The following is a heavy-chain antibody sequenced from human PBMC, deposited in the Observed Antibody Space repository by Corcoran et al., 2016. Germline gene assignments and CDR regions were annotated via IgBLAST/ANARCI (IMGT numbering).Heavy chain of an antibody. CDR2: IYPSDSDT. D-gene: IGHD3-10*02. CDR3: ARQITLSQGHDAFDI. J-gene: IGHJ3*02. CDR1: GYRFNTYW. V-gene: IGHV5-51*01. Sequence: EVQLVQSGAEVKKSGESLRISCKFSGYRFNTYWIAWVRQVPGKGLEWMGLIYPSDSDTRYSPSFQGQVTISVDKSITTAYLQWCSLQASDTGMYYCARQITLSQGHDAFDIWGQGTMVTVSS.